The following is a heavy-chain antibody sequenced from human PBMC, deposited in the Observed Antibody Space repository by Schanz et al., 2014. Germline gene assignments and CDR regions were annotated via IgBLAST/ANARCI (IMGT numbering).Heavy chain of an antibody. CDR2: ITYDGSNK. D-gene: IGHD6-19*01. Sequence: QVQLVESGGGVVQPGNSLRLSCAASGFIFSGYAMIWVRQAPGKGLEWVAVITYDGSNKYYADSVKGRFTISKHNSRHTLYLQMDSLRFDDTAVYYCAKGAGAGWYYAFDWWGQGTLVTVSS. V-gene: IGHV3-30*04. CDR3: AKGAGAGWYYAFDW. CDR1: GFIFSGYA. J-gene: IGHJ4*02.